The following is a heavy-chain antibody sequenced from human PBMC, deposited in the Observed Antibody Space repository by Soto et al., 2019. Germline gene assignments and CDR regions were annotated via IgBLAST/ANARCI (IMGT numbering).Heavy chain of an antibody. CDR3: TTGLVEGI. V-gene: IGHV3-15*07. Sequence: EVQLVESAGGLVKPGGSLRLYCVASGFSFNEAWMNWVRQAPGEGLERVGRIKPSAGGGATDYAARVQGRFNISRDDSKNAPYLHMNSIRTEDTAIYYSTTGLVEGIWGQGIRVTVFS. CDR1: GFSFNEAW. D-gene: IGHD2-15*01. J-gene: IGHJ4*03. CDR2: IKPSAGGGAT.